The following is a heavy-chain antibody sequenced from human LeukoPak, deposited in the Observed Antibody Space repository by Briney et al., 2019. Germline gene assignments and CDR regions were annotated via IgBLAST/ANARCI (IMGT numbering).Heavy chain of an antibody. Sequence: GRSLRLSCAASGFIFSSYGMHWVRQAPGKGLEWVAVIWYDGSNNYYADSVKGRFTISRDNSKNTLYLQMNSLRAEDTAVYYCAKDGGTGGSNDAFDIWGQGTMVTVSS. CDR2: IWYDGSNN. CDR1: GFIFSSYG. J-gene: IGHJ3*02. CDR3: AKDGGTGGSNDAFDI. V-gene: IGHV3-33*06. D-gene: IGHD2-15*01.